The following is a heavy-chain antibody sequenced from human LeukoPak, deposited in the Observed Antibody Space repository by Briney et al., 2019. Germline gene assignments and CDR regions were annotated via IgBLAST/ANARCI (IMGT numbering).Heavy chain of an antibody. Sequence: QPGRSLRLSCAASGFTFSSYGMHWVRQAPGKGLEWVAVISYDGSNKYYADSVKGRFTISRDNSKNTLYLQMNSLRVEDTAVYYCAKVLSVAGTYDAFDIWGQGTMVTVSS. CDR3: AKVLSVAGTYDAFDI. J-gene: IGHJ3*02. V-gene: IGHV3-30*18. CDR1: GFTFSSYG. D-gene: IGHD6-19*01. CDR2: ISYDGSNK.